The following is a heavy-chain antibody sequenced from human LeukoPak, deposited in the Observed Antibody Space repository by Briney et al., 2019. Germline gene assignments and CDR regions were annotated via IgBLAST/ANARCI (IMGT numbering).Heavy chain of an antibody. V-gene: IGHV3-30*02. J-gene: IGHJ4*02. Sequence: GGSLRLSCAASGFTFNIYGMHWVRQAPGKGLEWVAFIWYDGSKKYYADSVKGRFTTSRDNSKNMVSLEMNSLRTEDTAVYYCAKDVNAYYSGDCSDYWGQGTLVSVS. CDR3: AKDVNAYYSGDCSDY. D-gene: IGHD2-21*01. CDR2: IWYDGSKK. CDR1: GFTFNIYG.